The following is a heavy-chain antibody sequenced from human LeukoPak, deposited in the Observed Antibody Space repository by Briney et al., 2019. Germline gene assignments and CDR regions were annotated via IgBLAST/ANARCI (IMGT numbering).Heavy chain of an antibody. V-gene: IGHV3-7*01. Sequence: GGSLRLSCAASGFNFGEFWMAWVRQAPGKGLEWVANIKEDGSEKYYVDSEKGRFTISRDNAKNSLYLQMNSLRGEDTAVYYCARDNPQGDAFDIWGQGTMVTVSS. D-gene: IGHD1-14*01. CDR3: ARDNPQGDAFDI. CDR2: IKEDGSEK. J-gene: IGHJ3*02. CDR1: GFNFGEFW.